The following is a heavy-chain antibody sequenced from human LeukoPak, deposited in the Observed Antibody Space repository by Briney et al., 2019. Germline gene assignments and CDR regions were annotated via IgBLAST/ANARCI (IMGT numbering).Heavy chain of an antibody. D-gene: IGHD2-15*01. J-gene: IGHJ4*02. CDR1: GFTFSSYS. V-gene: IGHV3-21*01. Sequence: KSGGSLRLSCAASGFTFSSYSMNWVRQAPGKGLEWVSSISSSSSYINYADSVKGRFTISRDNAKNSLYLQMNSLRAEDTAVYYCARVGGSSGPDYWGQGTLVTVSS. CDR3: ARVGGSSGPDY. CDR2: ISSSSSYI.